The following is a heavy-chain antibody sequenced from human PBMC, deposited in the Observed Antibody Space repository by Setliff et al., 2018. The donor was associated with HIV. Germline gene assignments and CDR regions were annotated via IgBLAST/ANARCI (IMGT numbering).Heavy chain of an antibody. J-gene: IGHJ6*03. Sequence: GGSLRLSCAASGFTFSSYAMSWVRQAPGKGLEWVSGISGSGGSTYYADSGKGRFTISRDNSKNTLYLQMNSLRAEDTAVYYCAKQYSMYYYYYMDVWGKGTTVTVSS. CDR1: GFTFSSYA. CDR3: AKQYSMYYYYYMDV. CDR2: ISGSGGST. V-gene: IGHV3-23*01. D-gene: IGHD6-6*01.